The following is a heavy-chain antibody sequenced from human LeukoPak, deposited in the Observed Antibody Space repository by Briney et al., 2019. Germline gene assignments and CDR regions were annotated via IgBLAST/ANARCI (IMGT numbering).Heavy chain of an antibody. D-gene: IGHD1-1*01. V-gene: IGHV4-39*01. Sequence: SETLSLTCTVSGGSISSSSYYWGWIRQPPGKALEWIGSINYSGSTYYNPSLRSRVTISVDTSKNQFSLKLSPVTAADTAVYYCARVQPPFDYWGQGTLVTVSS. CDR1: GGSISSSSYY. J-gene: IGHJ4*02. CDR3: ARVQPPFDY. CDR2: INYSGST.